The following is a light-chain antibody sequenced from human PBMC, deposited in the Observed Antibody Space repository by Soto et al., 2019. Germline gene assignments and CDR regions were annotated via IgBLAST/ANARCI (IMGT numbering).Light chain of an antibody. J-gene: IGKJ5*01. CDR3: QQAHSYPIT. CDR1: QGLSSW. CDR2: ARA. Sequence: DIQMTQSPSSVSVSVGDTVTITCRASQGLSSWLAWYQQKPGKAPKLLIYARANLQSGVPSRFSGSGSGTDFTLTISSLQPEDFATYYCQQAHSYPITLGQGTRLEIK. V-gene: IGKV1-12*01.